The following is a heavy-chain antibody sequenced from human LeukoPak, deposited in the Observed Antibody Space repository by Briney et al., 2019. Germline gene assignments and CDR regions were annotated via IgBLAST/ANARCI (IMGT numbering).Heavy chain of an antibody. V-gene: IGHV1-8*01. D-gene: IGHD6-19*01. CDR3: ARRYSSGWSTYYYYGMDV. CDR2: MNPNSGNT. Sequence: ASVKVSCKASGYTFTSNDINWVRQATGQGLEWMGWMNPNSGNTGYAQKFQGRVTMTRNTSISTAYMELSSLRSEDTAVYYCARRYSSGWSTYYYYGMDVWGQGTTVTVSS. J-gene: IGHJ6*02. CDR1: GYTFTSND.